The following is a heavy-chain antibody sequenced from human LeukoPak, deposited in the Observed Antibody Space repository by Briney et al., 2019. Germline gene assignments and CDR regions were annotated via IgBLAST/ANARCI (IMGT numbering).Heavy chain of an antibody. CDR2: IYTSGST. D-gene: IGHD3-22*01. Sequence: SETLSLTCTVSGGSISSYYWSWIRQPAGKGLEWIGRIYTSGSTNYNPSLKSRVTISVDTSKNQFSLKLSSVTAADTAVYYCARRYYDSSGYYYFDYWGQGTLVTVSS. CDR1: GGSISSYY. V-gene: IGHV4-4*07. J-gene: IGHJ4*02. CDR3: ARRYYDSSGYYYFDY.